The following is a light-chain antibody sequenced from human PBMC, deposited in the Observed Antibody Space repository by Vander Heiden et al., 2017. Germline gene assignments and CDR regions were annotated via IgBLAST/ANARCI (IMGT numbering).Light chain of an antibody. J-gene: IGLJ1*01. Sequence: SFELTQPPSVSVSPGQTASITCSGDKLGDKYACWYQLKPGQSPVLVIYQDTKRTSGIHERFSGSNSGNTATLTISGTQAMDEADYYCQAWDSSTPYVFGTGTKVTVL. CDR3: QAWDSSTPYV. V-gene: IGLV3-1*01. CDR1: KLGDKY. CDR2: QDT.